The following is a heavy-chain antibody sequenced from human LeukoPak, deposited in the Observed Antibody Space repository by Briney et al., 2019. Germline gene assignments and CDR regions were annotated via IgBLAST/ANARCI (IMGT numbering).Heavy chain of an antibody. V-gene: IGHV3-30*04. Sequence: GRSLRLSCAASGFTFSSYAMHWVRQAPGKGLEWVAVISYDGSNKYYADSVKGRFTISRDNSKNTPYLQMNSLRAEDTAVYYCARGRGYCSGGSCYVLDYYYYGMDVWGKGTTVTVSS. CDR1: GFTFSSYA. CDR3: ARGRGYCSGGSCYVLDYYYYGMDV. J-gene: IGHJ6*04. D-gene: IGHD2-15*01. CDR2: ISYDGSNK.